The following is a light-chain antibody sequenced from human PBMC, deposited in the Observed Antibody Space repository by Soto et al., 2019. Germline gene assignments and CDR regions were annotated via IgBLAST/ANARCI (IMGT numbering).Light chain of an antibody. CDR2: GAS. CDR1: QSISSSF. V-gene: IGKV3-20*01. CDR3: QLYGASLVT. J-gene: IGKJ2*01. Sequence: EIVLTQSPGTLSLSPGERAALSCRASQSISSSFLAWYQHKPGQAPRLLIHGASSRATGIPDRFSGSGSVKDFTLTISRLDPEDFAVYYCQLYGASLVTFGQGTKVEI.